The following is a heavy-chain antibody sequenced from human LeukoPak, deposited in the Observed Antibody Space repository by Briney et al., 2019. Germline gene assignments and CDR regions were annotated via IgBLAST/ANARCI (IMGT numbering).Heavy chain of an antibody. CDR1: GGSISSYY. CDR2: VSTSGSS. D-gene: IGHD6-13*01. V-gene: IGHV4-4*07. J-gene: IGHJ1*01. Sequence: PSQTLSLTCTVSGGSISSYYWSWIRQPAGKGLEWIGRVSTSGSSNSDPSLKSRVTMSIDTSKNQFSLKLSSVTAADTAVYYCARVAAGIGFFQHWGQGTLVTVSS. CDR3: ARVAAGIGFFQH.